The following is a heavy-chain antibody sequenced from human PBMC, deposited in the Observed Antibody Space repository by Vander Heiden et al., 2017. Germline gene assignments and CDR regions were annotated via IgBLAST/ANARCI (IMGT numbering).Heavy chain of an antibody. D-gene: IGHD6-19*01. CDR2: IWYDGSNK. J-gene: IGHJ3*02. V-gene: IGHV3-33*01. CDR1: GFTFRSYG. CDR3: ARDQRQWLVLEAFDI. Sequence: QVQLLESGGGVVQPGRSLRLSCAASGFTFRSYGSHWVRQAAGKGLEGVEVIWYDGSNKYYADSVKGRFTISRDNSKNTLYLQMNSLRAEDTAVYYCARDQRQWLVLEAFDIWGQGTMVTVSS.